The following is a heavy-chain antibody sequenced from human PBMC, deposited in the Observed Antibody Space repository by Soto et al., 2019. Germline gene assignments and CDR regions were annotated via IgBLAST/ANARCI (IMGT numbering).Heavy chain of an antibody. CDR2: IIPILGIA. V-gene: IGHV1-69*02. CDR3: AVLAVAAQRYAFDI. CDR1: GGTFSSYT. Sequence: GASVKVSCKASGGTFSSYTISWVRQAPGQGLERMGRIIPILGIANYAQKFQGRVTITADKSTSTAYMELSSLRSEDTAVYYCAVLAVAAQRYAFDIWGQGTMVTVSS. D-gene: IGHD6-19*01. J-gene: IGHJ3*02.